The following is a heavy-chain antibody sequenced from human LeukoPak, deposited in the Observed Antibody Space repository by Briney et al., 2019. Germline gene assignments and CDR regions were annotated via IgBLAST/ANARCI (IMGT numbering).Heavy chain of an antibody. J-gene: IGHJ1*01. CDR3: ARHHSYSGSYSPFRH. V-gene: IGHV4-59*08. D-gene: IGHD1-26*01. CDR2: IYYSGST. Sequence: PSETLSLTCTVSGGSISSYYWSWIRQPPGKGLEWIGYIYYSGSTNYNPSLKSRVTISVDTSKNQFSLKLSSVTAADTAVYYCARHHSYSGSYSPFRHWGQGTLVTVSS. CDR1: GGSISSYY.